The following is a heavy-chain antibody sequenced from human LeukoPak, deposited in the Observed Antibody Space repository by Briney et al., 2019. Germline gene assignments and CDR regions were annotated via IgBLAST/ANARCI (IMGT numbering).Heavy chain of an antibody. CDR1: GYTLTGYY. D-gene: IGHD3-10*01. CDR3: ARGPWCGELSVDY. J-gene: IGHJ4*02. Sequence: GASVKVSCKASGYTLTGYYMHWVRQAPGQGLEGMGWINPNSGGTNYAQKFQGRVTMTRDTSISTAYMALSRLRSDDTAVYYCARGPWCGELSVDYWGQGTLVTVSS. CDR2: INPNSGGT. V-gene: IGHV1-2*02.